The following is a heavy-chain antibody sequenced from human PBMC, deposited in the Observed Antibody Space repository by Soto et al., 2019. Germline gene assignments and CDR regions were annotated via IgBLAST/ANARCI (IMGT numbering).Heavy chain of an antibody. CDR2: ITSSSTYI. CDR3: VRDLVGSRGYLGQ. D-gene: IGHD3-22*01. CDR1: GFTFSNHA. V-gene: IGHV3-21*04. Sequence: GGSLRLSCAASGFTFSNHAMNWVRQAPGKGLEWVSSITSSSTYIYYADSVKGRFTVSRDNAKNSLYLQMNSLRADDTALYYCVRDLVGSRGYLGQWGQGTQVTVSS. J-gene: IGHJ4*02.